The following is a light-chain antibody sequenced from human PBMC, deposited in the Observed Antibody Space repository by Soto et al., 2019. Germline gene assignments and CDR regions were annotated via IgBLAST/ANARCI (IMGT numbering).Light chain of an antibody. CDR3: FSYAGSSINWV. CDR2: EGS. Sequence: QSALTQPASVSGSPGQSITISCTGTSSDVGSYNLVSWYQQHPGKAPKLMIYEGSKRPSGVSNRFSGSKSGNTASLTISGLQAEDEADYYCFSYAGSSINWVFGGGTTLTVL. CDR1: SSDVGSYNL. V-gene: IGLV2-23*01. J-gene: IGLJ3*02.